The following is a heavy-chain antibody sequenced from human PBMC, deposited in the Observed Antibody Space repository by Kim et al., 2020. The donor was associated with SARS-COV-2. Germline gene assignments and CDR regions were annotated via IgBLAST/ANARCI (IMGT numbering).Heavy chain of an antibody. CDR3: ARDVENYDVLTGNQGPGQFAS. CDR1: GFIFSKYE. Sequence: GGSLRLSCAASGFIFSKYEMNWVRQAPGKGLEWVSYISSYSGRTIAYAESVKGRFTISRDNDKNTLYLEMKSLRAEDSAVYYCARDVENYDVLTGNQGPGQFASWGQGTLVTVS. D-gene: IGHD3-9*01. CDR2: ISSYSGRTI. J-gene: IGHJ4*02. V-gene: IGHV3-48*03.